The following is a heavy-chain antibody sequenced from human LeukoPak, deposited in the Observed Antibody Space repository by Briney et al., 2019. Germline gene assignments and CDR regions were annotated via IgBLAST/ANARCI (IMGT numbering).Heavy chain of an antibody. CDR3: ARSRYCTNGVCEKGFDP. V-gene: IGHV4-30-2*01. CDR1: GGPISSGGYS. Sequence: PSQTLSLTCAVSGGPISSGGYSWSWIRQPPGKGLEWIGYIYHSGSTYYNPSLKSRVTISVDRSKNQFSLKLSSVTAADTAVYYCARSRYCTNGVCEKGFDPWGQGTLVTVSS. J-gene: IGHJ5*02. CDR2: IYHSGST. D-gene: IGHD2-8*01.